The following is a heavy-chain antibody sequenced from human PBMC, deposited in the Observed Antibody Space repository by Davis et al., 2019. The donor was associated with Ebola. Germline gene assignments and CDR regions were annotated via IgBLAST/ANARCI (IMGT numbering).Heavy chain of an antibody. J-gene: IGHJ4*02. Sequence: SETLSLTCTVSGGSISSYYWSWIRQPPGKGLEWIGYIYYSGSTNYNPSLKSRVTISVDPSKNQFSLKLSSVTAADTAVYYCARYDMIVVGGFDYWGQGTLVTVSS. CDR2: IYYSGST. D-gene: IGHD3-22*01. V-gene: IGHV4-59*01. CDR1: GGSISSYY. CDR3: ARYDMIVVGGFDY.